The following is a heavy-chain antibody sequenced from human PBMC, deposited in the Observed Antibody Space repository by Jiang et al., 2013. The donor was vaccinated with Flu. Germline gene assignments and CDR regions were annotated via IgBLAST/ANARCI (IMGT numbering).Heavy chain of an antibody. CDR3: AFVLTGDHEALDAFDI. V-gene: IGHV5-51*01. J-gene: IGHJ3*02. Sequence: PGESLKISCKGSGYSFTSYWIGWVRQMPGKGLEWMGIIYPGDSDTRYSPSFQGQVTISADKSISTAYLQWSSLKASDTAMYYCAFVLTGDHEALDAFDIWGQGTMVTVSS. D-gene: IGHD7-27*01. CDR2: IYPGDSDT. CDR1: GYSFTSYW.